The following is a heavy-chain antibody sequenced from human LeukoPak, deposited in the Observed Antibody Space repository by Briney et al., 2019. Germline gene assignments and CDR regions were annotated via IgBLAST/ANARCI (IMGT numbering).Heavy chain of an antibody. Sequence: GGSLRLSCTASGFTFGDYAMSWFRQAPGKGLEWVGFIRSKAYGGTTEYAASVKGRFTISRDDSKSIAYLQMNSLKTEDTAVYYCTRDVARIAADRDYWGQGTLVTISS. CDR3: TRDVARIAADRDY. J-gene: IGHJ4*02. CDR2: IRSKAYGGTT. CDR1: GFTFGDYA. D-gene: IGHD6-13*01. V-gene: IGHV3-49*03.